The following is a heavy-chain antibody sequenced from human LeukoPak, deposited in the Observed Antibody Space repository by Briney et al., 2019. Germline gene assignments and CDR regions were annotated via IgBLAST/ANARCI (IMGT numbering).Heavy chain of an antibody. CDR2: ISYDGSNK. CDR3: ASASYGDYVGYFDY. CDR1: GFTFSSYA. Sequence: GGSLRLSCAASGFTFSSYAMHWVRQAPGKGLEWVAVISYDGSNKYYADSVKGRFTISRDNSKNTLYLQMNSLRAEDTAVYYCASASYGDYVGYFDYWGQGTLVTVSS. J-gene: IGHJ4*02. D-gene: IGHD4-17*01. V-gene: IGHV3-30-3*01.